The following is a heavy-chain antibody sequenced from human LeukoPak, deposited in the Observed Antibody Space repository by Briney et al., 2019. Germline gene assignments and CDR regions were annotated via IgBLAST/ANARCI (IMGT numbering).Heavy chain of an antibody. J-gene: IGHJ5*02. V-gene: IGHV4-31*03. Sequence: SQTLSLTCTVSGGSISSGGYYWSWIRQHPGKGLEWIGYIYYSGSTYCNPSLKSRVTISVDTSKNQFSLKLSSVTAADTAVYYCARYSTGGQLVRSLDPWGQGTLVAVPS. CDR2: IYYSGST. D-gene: IGHD1-1*01. CDR3: ARYSTGGQLVRSLDP. CDR1: GGSISSGGYY.